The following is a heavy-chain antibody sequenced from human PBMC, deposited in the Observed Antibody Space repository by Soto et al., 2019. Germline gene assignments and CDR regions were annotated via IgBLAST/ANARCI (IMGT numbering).Heavy chain of an antibody. D-gene: IGHD2-2*01. CDR2: ISSSSSYI. V-gene: IGHV3-21*01. CDR1: GFTFSSYS. Sequence: SGGSLRLSCAASGFTFSSYSMNWVRQAPGRGLEWVSSISSSSSYIYYADSVKGRFTISRDNAKNSLYLQMNSLRAEDTAVYYCARDVSDIVVVPAQFYYYYGMDVWGQGTTVTVSS. J-gene: IGHJ6*02. CDR3: ARDVSDIVVVPAQFYYYYGMDV.